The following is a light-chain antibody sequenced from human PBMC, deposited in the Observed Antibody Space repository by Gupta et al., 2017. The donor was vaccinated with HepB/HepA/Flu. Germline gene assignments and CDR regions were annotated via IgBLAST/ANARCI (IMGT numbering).Light chain of an antibody. V-gene: IGLV1-44*01. CDR1: RSNIGANM. CDR2: TNN. J-gene: IGLJ3*02. Sequence: QSVLTQPPSASATAGRRVTISWSGSRSNIGANMVNWYQQLPRTAPTILIHTNNQRASGVADRFSGAKSGTSASLVTSGRQYEDEADYYCAAWDDSMNGRLLFGGGTKLTVL. CDR3: AAWDDSMNGRLL.